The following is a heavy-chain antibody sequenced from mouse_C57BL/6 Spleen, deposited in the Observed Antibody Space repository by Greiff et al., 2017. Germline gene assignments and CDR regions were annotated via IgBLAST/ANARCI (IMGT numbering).Heavy chain of an antibody. V-gene: IGHV14-2*01. CDR2: IDPEDGET. D-gene: IGHD2-3*01. J-gene: IGHJ2*01. CDR1: GFNIKDYY. CDR3: ARDGVYDGYYLYYFDY. Sequence: EVKVVESGAELVKPGASVKLSCTASGFNIKDYYMHWVKQRTEQGLEWIGRIDPEDGETKYAPKFQGKATITADTSSNTAYLQLSSLTSEDTAVYYCARDGVYDGYYLYYFDYWGQGTTLTVSS.